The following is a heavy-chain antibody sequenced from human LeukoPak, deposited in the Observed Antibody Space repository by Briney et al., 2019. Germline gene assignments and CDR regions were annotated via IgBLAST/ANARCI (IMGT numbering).Heavy chain of an antibody. V-gene: IGHV3-69-1*01. CDR3: TRAYPPLRTAAAGDL. D-gene: IGHD6-13*01. CDR1: GFRFSDCD. Sequence: GGSLRLSCSGSGFRFSDCDLNWVRQAPGKGLEWVSSNADSIKGRFTISRDNAKNSVYLQMNSLRDEDTAVYYCTRAYPPLRTAAAGDLWGLGTLVSVSS. J-gene: IGHJ5*02.